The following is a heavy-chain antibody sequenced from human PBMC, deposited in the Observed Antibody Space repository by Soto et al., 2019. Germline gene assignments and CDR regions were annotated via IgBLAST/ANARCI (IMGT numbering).Heavy chain of an antibody. D-gene: IGHD3-3*01. V-gene: IGHV3-66*01. CDR3: ARGRLRFLEWLSRAY. CDR2: IYSGGST. Sequence: EVQLVESGGGLVQPGGSLRLSCAASGFTVSSNYMSWVRQAPGKGLEWVSVIYSGGSTYYADSVKGRFTISRDNSKNTLYLQMNSLRAEDTAVYYCARGRLRFLEWLSRAYWGQGTLVTVSS. J-gene: IGHJ4*02. CDR1: GFTVSSNY.